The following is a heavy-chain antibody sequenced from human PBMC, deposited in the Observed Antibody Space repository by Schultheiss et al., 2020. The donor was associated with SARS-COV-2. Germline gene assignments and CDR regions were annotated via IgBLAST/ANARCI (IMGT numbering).Heavy chain of an antibody. CDR1: GFTFSSYG. Sequence: GGSLRLSCAASGFTFSSYGMHWIRQAPGKGLEWVSSISSSSSYIYYADSMKGRFTVSRDNAKKSLYLQMDRLRAEDTAVYYCVRDSGSYSDLSWFDPWGHGTLVSVSS. J-gene: IGHJ5*02. CDR3: VRDSGSYSDLSWFDP. D-gene: IGHD1-26*01. V-gene: IGHV3-21*01. CDR2: ISSSSSYI.